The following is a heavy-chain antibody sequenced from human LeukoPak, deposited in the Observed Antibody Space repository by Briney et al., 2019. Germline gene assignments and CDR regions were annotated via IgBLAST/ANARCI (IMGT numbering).Heavy chain of an antibody. V-gene: IGHV3-21*01. CDR2: ISSSSTSI. D-gene: IGHD3-22*01. Sequence: GGSLRLSCAASGFTFSDYTMNWVRQAPGKALEWVSCISSSSTSIYYADSVKGRFTISRDNAKNSLYLQMNSLRAEDTAVYYCARDFYRIVVVPHYFDYWGQGTLVTVSS. CDR3: ARDFYRIVVVPHYFDY. J-gene: IGHJ4*02. CDR1: GFTFSDYT.